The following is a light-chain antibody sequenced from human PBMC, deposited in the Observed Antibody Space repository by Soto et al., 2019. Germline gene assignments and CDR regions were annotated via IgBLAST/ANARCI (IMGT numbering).Light chain of an antibody. CDR2: GAS. CDR3: QQFSSYPLT. J-gene: IGKJ4*01. CDR1: QSVTTY. V-gene: IGKV3-20*01. Sequence: EIVLTQSPATLSLSPGERATLSCRSNQSVTTYLAWYQQRPGQAPRLLIYGASTRATGIPARFSGSGSGTDFTLTISRLEPEDFAVYYCQQFSSYPLTFGGGTKVDIK.